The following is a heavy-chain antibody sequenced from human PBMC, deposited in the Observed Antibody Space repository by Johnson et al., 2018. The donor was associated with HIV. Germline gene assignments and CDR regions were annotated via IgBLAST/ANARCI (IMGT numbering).Heavy chain of an antibody. CDR2: INWNGGSR. Sequence: EQLVESGGGLVQPGRSLRLSCAASGFTFDDYDMHWVRQAPGKGLEWVSGINWNGGSRGYADSVKGRFTISRDNAKKYLYLQMNSLRDEDTALYYCARLVMVRGVMGAFDIWGHGTLVTVSS. D-gene: IGHD3-10*01. CDR3: ARLVMVRGVMGAFDI. J-gene: IGHJ3*02. CDR1: GFTFDDYD. V-gene: IGHV3-20*04.